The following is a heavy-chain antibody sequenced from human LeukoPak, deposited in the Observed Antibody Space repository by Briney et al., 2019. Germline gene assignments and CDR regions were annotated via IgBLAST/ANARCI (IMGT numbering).Heavy chain of an antibody. D-gene: IGHD5-12*01. CDR2: IYYSGST. Sequence: SETLSLTCTVPGGSISSGGYYWSWIRQRPGKGLEWIGYIYYSGSTYYNPSLKSRVTISVDTSKNQFSLKLSSVTAADTAVYYCARGAVVATIRGYYFDYWGQGTLVTVSS. V-gene: IGHV4-31*03. J-gene: IGHJ4*02. CDR3: ARGAVVATIRGYYFDY. CDR1: GGSISSGGYY.